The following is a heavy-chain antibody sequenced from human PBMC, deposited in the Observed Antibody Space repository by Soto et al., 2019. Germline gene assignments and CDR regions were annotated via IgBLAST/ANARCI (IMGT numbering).Heavy chain of an antibody. J-gene: IGHJ4*02. D-gene: IGHD3-10*01. Sequence: GGSMRLSCGASGFTGGSNCMSWVRQAPGKGLEWVSVIYSGGSTYYADSVKGRLTISRDNSKNTLYLQMNSLRADDTAVYYCARGGTMALDYWGQGTLVTVSS. CDR3: ARGGTMALDY. V-gene: IGHV3-66*01. CDR2: IYSGGST. CDR1: GFTGGSNC.